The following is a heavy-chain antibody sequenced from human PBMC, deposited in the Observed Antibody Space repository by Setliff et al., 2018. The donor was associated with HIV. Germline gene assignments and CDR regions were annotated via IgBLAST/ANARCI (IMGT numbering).Heavy chain of an antibody. Sequence: GASVKVSCKTSGYTFTGHFLHWVRQAPGQGPEWMGYIDPNTGDTNYAQKFQGRVTFSTDTSVSTAYVELERLSSDDTAIYYCVKADVLLCDFWGPGTLVTVSS. CDR2: IDPNTGDT. CDR1: GYTFTGHF. V-gene: IGHV1-2*02. J-gene: IGHJ4*02. D-gene: IGHD3-16*01. CDR3: VKADVLLCDF.